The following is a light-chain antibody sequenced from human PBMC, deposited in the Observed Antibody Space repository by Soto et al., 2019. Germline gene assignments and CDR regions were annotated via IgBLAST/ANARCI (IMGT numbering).Light chain of an antibody. CDR1: QDISNY. V-gene: IGKV1-33*01. J-gene: IGKJ5*01. CDR3: QQYDNLPSIT. Sequence: DIQMTQSPSSLSASVGDRVTITCQASQDISNYLNWYQQKPGKAPKLLIYDASNLETGVPSRFSGSRSGTDFPFTISNLHPEDIATYYCQQYDNLPSITFGQGKRLEIK. CDR2: DAS.